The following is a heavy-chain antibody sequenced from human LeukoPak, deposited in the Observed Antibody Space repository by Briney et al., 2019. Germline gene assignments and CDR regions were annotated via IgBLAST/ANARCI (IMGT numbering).Heavy chain of an antibody. J-gene: IGHJ4*02. CDR3: ASWPLWDGGYNWNDVDY. Sequence: GGSLRLSCAASGFTFSSYAMSWVRQAPGKGLEWVSAISGSGGSTYYADSVKGRFTISRDNSKNTLYLQMNSLRAEDTAVYYCASWPLWDGGYNWNDVDYWGQGTLVTVSS. CDR1: GFTFSSYA. D-gene: IGHD1-1*01. CDR2: ISGSGGST. V-gene: IGHV3-23*01.